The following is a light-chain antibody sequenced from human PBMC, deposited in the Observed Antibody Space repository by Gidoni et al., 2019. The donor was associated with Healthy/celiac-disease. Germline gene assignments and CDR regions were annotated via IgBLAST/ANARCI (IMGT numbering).Light chain of an antibody. CDR3: QSYDSSLSGVV. CDR1: SSNIGAGYD. Sequence: QSVLTPPPSVSGAPGQRVTISCTGSSSNIGAGYDVHWYQQLPGTAPKLLIYGNSNRPSGVPDRFSDSKSGTSASLAISGLQAEDEADYYCQSYDSSLSGVVFGGGTKLTVL. CDR2: GNS. J-gene: IGLJ2*01. V-gene: IGLV1-40*01.